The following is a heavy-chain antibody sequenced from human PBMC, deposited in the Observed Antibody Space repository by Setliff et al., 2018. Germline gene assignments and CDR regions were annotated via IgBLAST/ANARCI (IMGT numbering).Heavy chain of an antibody. V-gene: IGHV3-23*01. D-gene: IGHD3-3*01. CDR1: GFSLNSFR. J-gene: IGHJ6*02. Sequence: GGSLRLSCAASGFSLNSFRMTWVRQAPGKGLEWVSAISGSGDSTFYADSVKGRFTISRDNSKNTLYLQMNSLTAEDTAVYYCANGMFYDFWSNYPYYFGMDVWGQGTTVTVSS. CDR3: ANGMFYDFWSNYPYYFGMDV. CDR2: ISGSGDST.